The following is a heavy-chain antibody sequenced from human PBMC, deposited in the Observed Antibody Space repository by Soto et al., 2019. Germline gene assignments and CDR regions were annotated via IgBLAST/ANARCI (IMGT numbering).Heavy chain of an antibody. V-gene: IGHV3-30-3*01. J-gene: IGHJ6*02. D-gene: IGHD6-13*01. CDR3: ARGLNLGIWQQLVLVDYYGMDV. CDR2: ISYDGSNK. CDR1: GFTFSSYA. Sequence: GGSLRLSCAASGFTFSSYAMHWVRQAPGKGLEWVAVISYDGSNKYYADSVKGRFTISRDNSKNTLYLQMNSLRAEDTAVYYCARGLNLGIWQQLVLVDYYGMDVWGQGTTVTVSS.